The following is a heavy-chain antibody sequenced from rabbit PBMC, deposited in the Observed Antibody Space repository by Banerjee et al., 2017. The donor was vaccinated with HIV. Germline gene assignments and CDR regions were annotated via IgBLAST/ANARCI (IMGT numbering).Heavy chain of an antibody. CDR2: IYAGSGDNT. V-gene: IGHV1S40*01. CDR1: GFSFSGGYD. CDR3: ARDRGGYIYGYSDYGYALNL. J-gene: IGHJ4*01. Sequence: QSLEESGGDLVMPGASLTPTCTASGFSFSGGYDTRWVRPEPGEGREWIACIYAGSGDNTYYASWAKGRFTISKTSSTTVTLQMTSLTAADTATYFCARDRGGYIYGYSDYGYALNLWGPGTLVTVS. D-gene: IGHD6-1*01.